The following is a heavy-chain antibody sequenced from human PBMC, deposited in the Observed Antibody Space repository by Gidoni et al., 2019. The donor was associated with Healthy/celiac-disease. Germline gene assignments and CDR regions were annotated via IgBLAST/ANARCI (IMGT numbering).Heavy chain of an antibody. CDR1: GGSFSGYY. Sequence: QVQLQQWGAGLLKPSETLSLTCAVSGGSFSGYYWSWIRQPPGKGLEWIGEINHSGSTNYNPSLKSRVTISVDTSKNQFSLKLSSVTAADTAVYYCARVRQQLVRGGDWFDPWGQGTLVTVSS. CDR2: INHSGST. CDR3: ARVRQQLVRGGDWFDP. D-gene: IGHD6-13*01. J-gene: IGHJ5*02. V-gene: IGHV4-34*01.